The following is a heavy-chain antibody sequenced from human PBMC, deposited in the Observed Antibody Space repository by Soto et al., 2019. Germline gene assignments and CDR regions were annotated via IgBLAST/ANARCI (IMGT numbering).Heavy chain of an antibody. D-gene: IGHD5-18*01. Sequence: GSLRLSCAASGFTFSSYAMSWARQAPGKGLEWVANIKQDGSEKYYVDSVKGRFTISRDNAKNSLYLQMNSLRAEDTAVYYCAREGGYSYGYLDYWGQGTLVTVSS. J-gene: IGHJ4*02. CDR2: IKQDGSEK. CDR3: AREGGYSYGYLDY. V-gene: IGHV3-7*05. CDR1: GFTFSSYA.